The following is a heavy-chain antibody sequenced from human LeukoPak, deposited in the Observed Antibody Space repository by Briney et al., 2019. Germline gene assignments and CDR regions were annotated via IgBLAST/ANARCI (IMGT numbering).Heavy chain of an antibody. Sequence: GGSLRLSCAASGFTFSSYAMSWVRQAPGKGLEWVSAISGSGGSTYYADSVKGRFTISRDNSKNTLYLQMNSLRAEDTAVYYCARAYIWFGELFPFDYWGQGTLVTVSS. CDR3: ARAYIWFGELFPFDY. V-gene: IGHV3-23*01. D-gene: IGHD3-10*01. CDR1: GFTFSSYA. CDR2: ISGSGGST. J-gene: IGHJ4*02.